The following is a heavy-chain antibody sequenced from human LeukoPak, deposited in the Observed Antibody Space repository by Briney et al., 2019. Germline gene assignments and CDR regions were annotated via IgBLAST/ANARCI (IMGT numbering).Heavy chain of an antibody. Sequence: ASVMVSCKAFGYTFTNNWMHWVRQAPGQGPEWMGLISPTGGSTAYAQKFQGRVTLTRDMSTSTDYLELSSLRSEDTAVYYCARDNSVRDEAWWFYPWGQGTLVTVSS. V-gene: IGHV1-46*01. D-gene: IGHD5-24*01. CDR2: ISPTGGST. CDR1: GYTFTNNW. J-gene: IGHJ5*02. CDR3: ARDNSVRDEAWWFYP.